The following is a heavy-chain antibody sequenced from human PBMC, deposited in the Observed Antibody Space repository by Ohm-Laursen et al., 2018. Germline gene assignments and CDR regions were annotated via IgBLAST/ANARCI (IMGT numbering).Heavy chain of an antibody. D-gene: IGHD6-13*01. Sequence: SLRLSCAASGFTFSSYEMNWVRQAPGKGLEWVSYISSSGSTIHYADSVKGRFTISRDNAKNSLYLQMNSLRAEDTAVYYCARVGIAAASFDYWGQGTLVTVSS. CDR1: GFTFSSYE. CDR3: ARVGIAAASFDY. J-gene: IGHJ4*02. V-gene: IGHV3-48*03. CDR2: ISSSGSTI.